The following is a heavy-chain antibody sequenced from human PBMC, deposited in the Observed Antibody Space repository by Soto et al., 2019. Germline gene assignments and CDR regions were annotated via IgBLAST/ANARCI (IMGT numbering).Heavy chain of an antibody. CDR2: IVVGSGNT. D-gene: IGHD3-10*01. J-gene: IGHJ6*02. CDR1: GFTFTSSA. Sequence: RASVKVSCKASGFTFTSSAVQWVRQARGQRLEWIGWIVVGSGNTNYAQKFQERVTITRDMSTSTAYMELSSLRSEDTAVYYCAAGPSTPGEVYYYYYGMDVWGQGTTVTVSS. V-gene: IGHV1-58*01. CDR3: AAGPSTPGEVYYYYYGMDV.